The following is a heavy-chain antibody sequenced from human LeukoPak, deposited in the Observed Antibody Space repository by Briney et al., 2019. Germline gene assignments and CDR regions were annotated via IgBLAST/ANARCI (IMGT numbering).Heavy chain of an antibody. CDR3: AREDYDILTGHRGPFDY. V-gene: IGHV4-4*07. J-gene: IGHJ4*02. D-gene: IGHD3-9*01. Sequence: SETLSLTCTVSGGSISSYYWSWIRQPAGKGLEWIGRIYTSGSTNYNPSLKSRVTMSVDTSKNQFSLKLSSVTAADTAVYYCAREDYDILTGHRGPFDYWGQGTLVTVSS. CDR2: IYTSGST. CDR1: GGSISSYY.